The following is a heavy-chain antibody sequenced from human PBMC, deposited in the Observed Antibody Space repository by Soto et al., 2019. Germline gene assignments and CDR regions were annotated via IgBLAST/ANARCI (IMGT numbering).Heavy chain of an antibody. Sequence: EVQLLESGGGLVQPGGSLRLSCAASGFTFSSYAMTWVRQTPGKGLEWVSVISGSGGSTYYADSVKGRFTISSDNSKNTLYLQMNSLRAEDTAVYYCAKGVTMIVPTFDYWGQGTLVTVSS. V-gene: IGHV3-23*01. J-gene: IGHJ4*02. CDR3: AKGVTMIVPTFDY. CDR1: GFTFSSYA. D-gene: IGHD3-22*01. CDR2: ISGSGGST.